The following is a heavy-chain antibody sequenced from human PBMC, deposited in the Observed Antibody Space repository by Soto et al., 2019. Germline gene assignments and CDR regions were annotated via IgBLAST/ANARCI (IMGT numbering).Heavy chain of an antibody. CDR2: ISYDGSNK. J-gene: IGHJ6*02. Sequence: SGGSLRLSCAASGFTFSSYAMHWVRQAPGKGLEWVAVISYDGSNKYYADSVKGRFTISRDNSKNTLYLQMNSLRAEDTAVYYCARDLTIFGVVTPPGAYYGMDVWGQGTTVTVSS. CDR1: GFTFSSYA. V-gene: IGHV3-30-3*01. D-gene: IGHD3-3*01. CDR3: ARDLTIFGVVTPPGAYYGMDV.